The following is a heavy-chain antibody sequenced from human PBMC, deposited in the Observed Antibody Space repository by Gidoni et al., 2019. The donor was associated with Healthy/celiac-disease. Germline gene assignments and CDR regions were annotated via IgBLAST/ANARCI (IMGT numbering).Heavy chain of an antibody. CDR1: GGSFSGYY. J-gene: IGHJ4*02. CDR3: ARIPIYCSSTSCYKDY. Sequence: QVQLQQWGAGLLEPSDTLSLTCAVYGGSFSGYYWSWLRQHHGKGLEWIGEINHSGSTHYNTSLKSRVTISVDTSKNQFSLKLSSVTAADTAVYYCARIPIYCSSTSCYKDYWVQGTLVTVSS. D-gene: IGHD2-2*02. V-gene: IGHV4-34*01. CDR2: INHSGST.